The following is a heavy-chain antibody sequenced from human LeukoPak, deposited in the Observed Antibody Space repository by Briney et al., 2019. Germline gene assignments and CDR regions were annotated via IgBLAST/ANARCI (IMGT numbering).Heavy chain of an antibody. Sequence: SETLPLTCAVSGYSISSGYYWGWIRQPPGKGLEWIGRIYHSGSTYYNPSLKSRVTISVDTSKNQFSLKLSSVTAADTAVYYCARLYLGYMDVWGKGTTVTVSS. CDR2: IYHSGST. J-gene: IGHJ6*03. CDR3: ARLYLGYMDV. D-gene: IGHD2/OR15-2a*01. V-gene: IGHV4-38-2*01. CDR1: GYSISSGYY.